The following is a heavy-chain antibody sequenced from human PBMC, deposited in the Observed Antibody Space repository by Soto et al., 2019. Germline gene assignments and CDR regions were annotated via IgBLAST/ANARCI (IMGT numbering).Heavy chain of an antibody. Sequence: PGESLKISCKGSGYSLTSYWISWVRQMPGKGLEWMGRIDPSDSYTNYSPSFQGHVTISADKSISTAYLQWSSLKASDTAMYYCARHDYGDLGAFEIWGQGAMVTVSS. CDR1: GYSLTSYW. CDR3: ARHDYGDLGAFEI. J-gene: IGHJ3*02. D-gene: IGHD4-17*01. V-gene: IGHV5-10-1*01. CDR2: IDPSDSYT.